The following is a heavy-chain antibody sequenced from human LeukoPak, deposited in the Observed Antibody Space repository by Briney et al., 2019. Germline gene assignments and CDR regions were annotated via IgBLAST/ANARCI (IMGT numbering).Heavy chain of an antibody. Sequence: KPSETLSLTCTVSGGSISSYYWSWIRQPPGKGLEWIGYIYYSGSTNYNPSLKSRVTISVDTSKNQFSLKLSSVTAADTAVYYCARYYYDSSGYNYVLDYWGQGTLVTVSS. V-gene: IGHV4-59*01. CDR1: GGSISSYY. J-gene: IGHJ4*02. CDR2: IYYSGST. CDR3: ARYYYDSSGYNYVLDY. D-gene: IGHD3-22*01.